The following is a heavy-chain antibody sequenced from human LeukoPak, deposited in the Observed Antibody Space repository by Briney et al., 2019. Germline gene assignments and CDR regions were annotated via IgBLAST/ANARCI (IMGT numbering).Heavy chain of an antibody. CDR3: AKDIAAAGTMDY. CDR1: GFTFSSYA. CDR2: ISYDGSNK. Sequence: GGSLRLSCAASGFTFSSYAMHWVRQAPGKGLKWVAVISYDGSNKYYADSVKGRFTISRDNSKNTLYLQMNSLRAEGTAVYYCAKDIAAAGTMDYWGQGTLVTVSS. J-gene: IGHJ4*02. V-gene: IGHV3-30*04. D-gene: IGHD6-13*01.